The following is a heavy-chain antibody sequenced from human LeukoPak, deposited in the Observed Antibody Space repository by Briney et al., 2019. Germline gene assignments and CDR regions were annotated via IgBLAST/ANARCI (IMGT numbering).Heavy chain of an antibody. V-gene: IGHV4-59*08. CDR1: GGSISDYY. J-gene: IGHJ4*02. Sequence: SETLSLTCTVSGGSISDYYWSWIRQPPGKGLEWIGYIYYSGSTNYNPSLKSRVTISVDTSKNQFPLKLSSVTAADTAMYYCASGKDIVVVPAALRKPLYYFDYWGQGTLVTVSS. CDR2: IYYSGST. D-gene: IGHD2-2*01. CDR3: ASGKDIVVVPAALRKPLYYFDY.